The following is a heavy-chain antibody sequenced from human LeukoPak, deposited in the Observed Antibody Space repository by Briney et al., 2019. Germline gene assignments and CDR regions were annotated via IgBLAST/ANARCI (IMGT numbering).Heavy chain of an antibody. CDR2: INHSGST. D-gene: IGHD3-16*02. J-gene: IGHJ5*02. CDR3: AREGNYVWGSYRPINWFDP. CDR1: GGSFSGYY. V-gene: IGHV4-34*01. Sequence: SETLSLTCAVYGGSFSGYYWSWIRQLPGKGLEWIGEINHSGSTNYNPSLKSRVTISVDTSKNQFSLKLSSVTAADTAVYYCAREGNYVWGSYRPINWFDPWGQGTLVTVSS.